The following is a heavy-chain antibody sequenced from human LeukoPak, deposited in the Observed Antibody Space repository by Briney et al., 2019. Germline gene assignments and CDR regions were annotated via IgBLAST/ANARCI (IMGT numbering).Heavy chain of an antibody. J-gene: IGHJ5*02. CDR2: ISGSGGST. CDR3: AKGLSGVVIRGNWFDP. Sequence: GGSLRLSCAASGFTFSSYAMSWVRQAPGKGLEWVSAISGSGGSTYYADSVKGRFTISRDNAKNSLYLQMNSLRAEDTALYYCAKGLSGVVIRGNWFDPWGQGTLVTVSS. D-gene: IGHD3-3*01. CDR1: GFTFSSYA. V-gene: IGHV3-23*01.